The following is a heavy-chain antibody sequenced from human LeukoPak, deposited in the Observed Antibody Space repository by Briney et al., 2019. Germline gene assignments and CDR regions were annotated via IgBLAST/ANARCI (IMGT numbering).Heavy chain of an antibody. J-gene: IGHJ5*02. Sequence: GALRLSCATSGFTFTRSGMHWVRQAPGKGLEWVAFIRYDGDRKYYADFVKGQFTISRDNAKNSLYLQMESLRVEDTAVYYCANFQTVGVKPFEHWGQGTLVTVSS. CDR2: IRYDGDRK. CDR1: GFTFTRSG. V-gene: IGHV3-30*02. CDR3: ANFQTVGVKPFEH. D-gene: IGHD1-26*01.